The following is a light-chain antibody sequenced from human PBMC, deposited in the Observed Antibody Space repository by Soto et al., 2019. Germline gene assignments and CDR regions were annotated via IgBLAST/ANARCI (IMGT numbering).Light chain of an antibody. J-gene: IGLJ3*02. Sequence: NFMLTQPHSVSESPGKTVTISCTRSSGSIATNYVQWYQQRPGSAPTTVIYKDNQRPSGVPDRFSGSIDSSSNSASLTISGLKTEDEADYYCQSYDSSNQGVFGGGTKVTVL. V-gene: IGLV6-57*03. CDR1: SGSIATNY. CDR2: KDN. CDR3: QSYDSSNQGV.